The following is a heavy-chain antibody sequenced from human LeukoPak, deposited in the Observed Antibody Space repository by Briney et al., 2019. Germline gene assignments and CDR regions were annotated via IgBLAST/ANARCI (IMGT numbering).Heavy chain of an antibody. V-gene: IGHV3-7*01. CDR1: GFTFSSYW. Sequence: PGGSLRLSCAASGFTFSSYWMNWVRQAPGKGLEWVANINQDESEKYYVDSVKGRFTISRDNAKNSLYLQMKSLRAEDTAVYYCASGGDIAAAGTYYYYMDVWGKGTTVTISS. CDR3: ASGGDIAAAGTYYYYMDV. D-gene: IGHD6-13*01. J-gene: IGHJ6*03. CDR2: INQDESEK.